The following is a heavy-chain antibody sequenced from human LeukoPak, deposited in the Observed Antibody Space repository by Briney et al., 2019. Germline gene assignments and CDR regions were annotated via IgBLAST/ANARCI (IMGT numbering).Heavy chain of an antibody. CDR1: GGSFSGYY. CDR3: ARDLSDYYGSGSYRPIDAFDI. Sequence: SETLSLTCAVYGGSFSGYYWSWIRQPPGKGLEWIGEINHSGSPNYNPSLKSRVTISIDTSKNQFSLKLSPVTAANTAVYYCARDLSDYYGSGSYRPIDAFDIWGQGTMVTASS. D-gene: IGHD3-10*01. CDR2: INHSGSP. J-gene: IGHJ3*02. V-gene: IGHV4-34*01.